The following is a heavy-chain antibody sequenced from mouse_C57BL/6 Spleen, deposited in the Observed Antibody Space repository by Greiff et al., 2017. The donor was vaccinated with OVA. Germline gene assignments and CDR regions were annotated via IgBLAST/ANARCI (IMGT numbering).Heavy chain of an antibody. Sequence: VQLKQSGPGLAKPSQTLSLTCSVTGYSITSDYWNWIRKFPGNKLEYMGYISYSGSTYYNPSLKSRISITRDTSKNQYYLQLNSVTTEDTATYYCARYIYDGFWYFDVWGTGTTVTVSS. CDR1: GYSITSDY. CDR3: ARYIYDGFWYFDV. J-gene: IGHJ1*03. CDR2: ISYSGST. V-gene: IGHV3-8*01. D-gene: IGHD2-3*01.